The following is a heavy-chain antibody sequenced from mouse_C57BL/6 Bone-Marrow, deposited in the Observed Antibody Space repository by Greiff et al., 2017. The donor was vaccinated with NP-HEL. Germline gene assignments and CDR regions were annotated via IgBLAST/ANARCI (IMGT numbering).Heavy chain of an antibody. Sequence: QVHVKQPGAELVRPGTSVKLSCKASGYTFTSYWMHWVKQRPGQGLEWIGVIDPSDSYTNYNQKFKGKATLTVDTSSSTAYMQLSSLTSEDSAVYYCASRAGAYWGQGTLVTVSA. D-gene: IGHD3-3*01. J-gene: IGHJ3*01. CDR3: ASRAGAY. CDR2: IDPSDSYT. V-gene: IGHV1-59*01. CDR1: GYTFTSYW.